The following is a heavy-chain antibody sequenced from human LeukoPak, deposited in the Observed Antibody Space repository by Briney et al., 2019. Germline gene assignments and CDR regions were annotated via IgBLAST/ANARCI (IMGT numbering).Heavy chain of an antibody. CDR3: AKDGRGY. CDR1: GFTFSKYA. J-gene: IGHJ4*02. CDR2: VSGGSDST. Sequence: PGGSLRLSCAASGFTFSKYAMSRVRQAPGKGLEWVSAVSGGSDSTYYADSVKGRFTISRDNSKNTLYLQMNSLRAEDTAVYYCAKDGRGYWGQGTLVTVSS. V-gene: IGHV3-23*01.